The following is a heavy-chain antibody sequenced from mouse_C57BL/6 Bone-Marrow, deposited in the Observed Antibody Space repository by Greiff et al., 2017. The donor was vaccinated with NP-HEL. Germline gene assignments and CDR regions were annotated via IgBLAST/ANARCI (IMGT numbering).Heavy chain of an antibody. Sequence: VKLQQPGAELVKPGASVKMSCKASGYTFTSYWITWVKQRPGQGLEWIGDIYPGSGSTNYNEKFKSKATLTVDTSSSTAYMQLSSLTSEDSAVYYCADGSSYGWYFDVWGTGTTVTVSS. CDR1: GYTFTSYW. CDR2: IYPGSGST. D-gene: IGHD1-1*01. CDR3: ADGSSYGWYFDV. J-gene: IGHJ1*03. V-gene: IGHV1-55*01.